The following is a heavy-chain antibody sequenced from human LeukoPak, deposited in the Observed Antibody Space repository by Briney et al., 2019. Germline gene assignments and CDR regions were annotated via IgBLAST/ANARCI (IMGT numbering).Heavy chain of an antibody. CDR2: IYYSGTT. J-gene: IGHJ4*02. CDR1: GGSTSSGGHF. D-gene: IGHD4-17*01. CDR3: AGQGRTDYGPFDY. V-gene: IGHV4-31*03. Sequence: SETLSLTCTVSGGSTSSGGHFWNWIRQHPGRGLEWIGSIYYSGTTYYNPSLKSRVTISVDTSKNQLSLKLSSVTAADTAVYYCAGQGRTDYGPFDYWGQGTLVIVSS.